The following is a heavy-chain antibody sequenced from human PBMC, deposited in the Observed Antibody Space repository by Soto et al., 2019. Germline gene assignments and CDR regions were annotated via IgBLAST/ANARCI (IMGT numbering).Heavy chain of an antibody. Sequence: SETLSLTCAVSGGSISSGGYSWSCIRQPPGKGLEWIGSIYYSGSTYYNPSLKSRVTISVDTSKNQFSLKLSSVTAADTAVYYCARHHRGGAYGMDVWGQGTTVTVSS. D-gene: IGHD3-16*01. V-gene: IGHV4-39*01. CDR3: ARHHRGGAYGMDV. CDR2: IYYSGST. J-gene: IGHJ6*02. CDR1: GGSISSGGYS.